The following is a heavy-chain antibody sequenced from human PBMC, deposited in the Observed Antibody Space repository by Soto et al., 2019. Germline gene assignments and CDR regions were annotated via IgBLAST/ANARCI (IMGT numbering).Heavy chain of an antibody. CDR3: ARGSGYYGSGSYRYYYGMDV. V-gene: IGHV1-69*13. CDR1: GGTFSSYA. Sequence: ASVKVSCKASGGTFSSYAISWVRQAPGQGLEWMGGIIPIFGTANYAQKFQGRVTITADESTSTAYMELSSLRSEDTAVYYCARGSGYYGSGSYRYYYGMDVWGQGTTVTVSS. D-gene: IGHD3-10*01. CDR2: IIPIFGTA. J-gene: IGHJ6*02.